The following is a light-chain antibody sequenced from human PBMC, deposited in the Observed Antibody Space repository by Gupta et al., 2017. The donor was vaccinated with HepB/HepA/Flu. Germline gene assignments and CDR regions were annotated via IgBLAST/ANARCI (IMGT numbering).Light chain of an antibody. Sequence: DIVMTQSPDSLTVSLGERATISCKSSQSLLDSSNNKNYLAWYQQRPGQPSKLLIYWASIRESGVNDRFNGSGVGTDVTLTISSRQAEDVAVYYCQQEDSNLYMCNFGPGTKLKIK. J-gene: IGKJ2*04. V-gene: IGKV4-1*01. CDR2: WAS. CDR1: QSLLDSSNNKNY. CDR3: QQEDSNLYMCN.